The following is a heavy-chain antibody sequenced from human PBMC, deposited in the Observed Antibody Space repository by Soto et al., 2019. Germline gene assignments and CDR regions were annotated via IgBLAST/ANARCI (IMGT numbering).Heavy chain of an antibody. CDR3: ARVSPAAAIDY. V-gene: IGHV4-59*01. J-gene: IGHJ4*02. Sequence: SETLSLTCTVSGGSISSYYWSWIRQPPGKGLEWIGYIYYTGSTHYNPSLKSRVTISVDTSKNQFSLKLSSVTAADTAVYYCARVSPAAAIDYWGQGTLVTVSS. CDR1: GGSISSYY. CDR2: IYYTGST. D-gene: IGHD2-2*01.